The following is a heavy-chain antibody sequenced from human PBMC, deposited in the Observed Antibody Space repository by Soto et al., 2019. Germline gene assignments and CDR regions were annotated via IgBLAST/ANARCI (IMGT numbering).Heavy chain of an antibody. Sequence: QVQLVESGGGVVQPGRSLRLSCAASGFTFSSYGMHWVRQAPGKGLEWVAVIWYDGSNKYYADYVKGRFTISRDNSKNTLYLQMNRLRAEDTAVYYCARDADRHDYSNLRVLQYYYYGMYVWCQGSTVSVSS. CDR3: ARDADRHDYSNLRVLQYYYYGMYV. D-gene: IGHD4-4*01. CDR1: GFTFSSYG. V-gene: IGHV3-33*01. CDR2: IWYDGSNK. J-gene: IGHJ6*02.